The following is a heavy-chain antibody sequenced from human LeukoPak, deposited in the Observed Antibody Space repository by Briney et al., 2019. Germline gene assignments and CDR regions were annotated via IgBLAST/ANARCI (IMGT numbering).Heavy chain of an antibody. CDR1: RYTFTGYY. J-gene: IGHJ5*02. CDR3: ARENVYSSSSGSNWFDP. CDR2: INPNSGGT. V-gene: IGHV1-2*02. Sequence: ASVKVSCKASRYTFTGYYMHWVRQAPGQGLEWMGWINPNSGGTNYAQKFQGRVTMTRDTSISTAYMELSRLRSDDTAVYYCARENVYSSSSGSNWFDPWGQGTLVTVSS. D-gene: IGHD6-6*01.